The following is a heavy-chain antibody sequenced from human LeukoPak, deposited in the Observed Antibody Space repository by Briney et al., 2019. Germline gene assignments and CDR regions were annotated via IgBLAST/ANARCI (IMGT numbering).Heavy chain of an antibody. CDR3: ARYGSGSYYHY. Sequence: GGSLRLSCAASGFTFSSYWMSWGRQAQGKGLEWVADIKQDGSEKYYVDSVKGRFTISRDNSKNTLYLQMGSLRAEDMAVYYCARYGSGSYYHYWGHGTLVTVSS. CDR2: IKQDGSEK. CDR1: GFTFSSYW. J-gene: IGHJ4*01. V-gene: IGHV3-7*04. D-gene: IGHD3-10*01.